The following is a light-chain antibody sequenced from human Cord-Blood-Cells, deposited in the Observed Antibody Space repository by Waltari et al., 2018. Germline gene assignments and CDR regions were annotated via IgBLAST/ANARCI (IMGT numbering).Light chain of an antibody. V-gene: IGLV2-23*02. CDR2: EVS. J-gene: IGLJ1*01. Sequence: QSALTQPASVSGSPGQSITISCTGTSRDVGSSNLVSWYQQHPGKAPNRMIYEVSKRPSGVSNRFSGSKSGNTASLTISGLQAEDEADYYCCSYAGSSTYVFGTGTKVTVL. CDR3: CSYAGSSTYV. CDR1: SRDVGSSNL.